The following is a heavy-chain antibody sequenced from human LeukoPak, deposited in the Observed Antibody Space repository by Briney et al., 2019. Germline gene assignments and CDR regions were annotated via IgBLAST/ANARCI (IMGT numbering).Heavy chain of an antibody. CDR2: IIPIFGTA. CDR3: ASGGYYDSSGT. Sequence: ASVKVSCKASGGTFSSYAISWVRQAPGLGLEWMGGIIPIFGTANYAQKFQGRVTITTDESTSTAYMELSSLRSEDTAVYYCASGGYYDSSGTWGQGTLVTVSS. V-gene: IGHV1-69*05. J-gene: IGHJ5*02. D-gene: IGHD3-22*01. CDR1: GGTFSSYA.